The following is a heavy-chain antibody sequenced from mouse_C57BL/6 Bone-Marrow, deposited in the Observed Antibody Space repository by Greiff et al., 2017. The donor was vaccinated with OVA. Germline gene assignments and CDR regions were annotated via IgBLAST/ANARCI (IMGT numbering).Heavy chain of an antibody. CDR2: IWGDGST. Sequence: VQRVESGPGLVAPSQSLSITCTVSGFSLTSYGVSWVRQPPGKGLEWLGVIWGDGSTNYHSALISRLSISKDNSKSQVFLKLNSLQTEDTATDYCAKRGGSSILDYWGQGTTLTVSS. CDR3: AKRGGSSILDY. V-gene: IGHV2-3*01. D-gene: IGHD1-1*01. CDR1: GFSLTSYG. J-gene: IGHJ2*01.